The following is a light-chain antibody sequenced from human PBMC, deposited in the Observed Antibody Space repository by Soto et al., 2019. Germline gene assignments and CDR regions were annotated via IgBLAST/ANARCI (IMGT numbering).Light chain of an antibody. J-gene: IGLJ1*01. CDR2: DND. CDR1: TSNIGNNP. Sequence: QSVLTQSPSVSGTPGQRVTMSCSGSTSNIGNNPVNWYPQSPGTAPKLLMYDNDQRPSGVADRFSGSKSGTSASLAISGLQSEDETEYYCATWDDTVSGYVFGTGTKVTVL. CDR3: ATWDDTVSGYV. V-gene: IGLV1-44*01.